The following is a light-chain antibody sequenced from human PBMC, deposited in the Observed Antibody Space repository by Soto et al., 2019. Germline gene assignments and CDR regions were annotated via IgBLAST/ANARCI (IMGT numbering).Light chain of an antibody. CDR3: CSYAGSYRV. CDR2: DVS. J-gene: IGLJ1*01. V-gene: IGLV2-11*01. Sequence: QSALTQPRSVSGSPGQSVTISCTGTSSDVGGYNYVSWYQQHPGKAPKLMIYDVSKRPSGVPDRFSGSKSGNTASLTISGLQAEDEADYYCCSYAGSYRVFGTGTKVPVL. CDR1: SSDVGGYNY.